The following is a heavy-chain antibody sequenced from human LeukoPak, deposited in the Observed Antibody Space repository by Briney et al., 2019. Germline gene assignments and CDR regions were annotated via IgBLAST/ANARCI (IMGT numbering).Heavy chain of an antibody. Sequence: ASVKVSCKASGYTFTGYYMHWVRQAPGQGLEWMGWNSAHNGNTNYAQKLQGRVTMTTDTSTSTAYMELRSLRSDDTAVYYCARDGYFDLWGRGTLVTVSS. V-gene: IGHV1-18*04. CDR3: ARDGYFDL. J-gene: IGHJ2*01. CDR2: NSAHNGNT. CDR1: GYTFTGYY.